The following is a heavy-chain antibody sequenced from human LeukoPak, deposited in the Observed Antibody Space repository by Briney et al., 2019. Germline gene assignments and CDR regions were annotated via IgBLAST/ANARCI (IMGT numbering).Heavy chain of an antibody. D-gene: IGHD3-3*01. CDR3: ARAIFWNGYYSRDYYYGLDV. CDR2: ISYSGTT. CDR1: GGSISSYY. V-gene: IGHV4-59*01. Sequence: KPSETLSLTCTVSGGSISSYYWSWIRQPPGKGLEWIGYISYSGTTNYNPSHKSRVTISVDPSKNQFSLQLSSVTAADTAVYYCARAIFWNGYYSRDYYYGLDVWGQGTTVTVSS. J-gene: IGHJ6*02.